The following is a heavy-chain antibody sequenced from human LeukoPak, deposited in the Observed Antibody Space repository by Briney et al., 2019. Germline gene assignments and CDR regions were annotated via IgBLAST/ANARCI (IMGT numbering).Heavy chain of an antibody. V-gene: IGHV1-2*06. CDR1: GYTFTGYY. J-gene: IGHJ4*02. Sequence: ASVTVSCKASGYTFTGYYMHWVRQAPGQGLEWMGRINPNSGGTNYAQKFQGRVTMTRDTSISTAYMELSRLRSDDTAVYYCARDLEPERTYYDFWSGYYMGYWGQGTLVTVSS. CDR3: ARDLEPERTYYDFWSGYYMGY. CDR2: INPNSGGT. D-gene: IGHD3-3*01.